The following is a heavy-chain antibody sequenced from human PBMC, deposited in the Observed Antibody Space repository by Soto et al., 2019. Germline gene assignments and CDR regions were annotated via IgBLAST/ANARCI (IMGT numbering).Heavy chain of an antibody. J-gene: IGHJ4*02. V-gene: IGHV3-30*03. CDR1: GFNFGVFG. CDR3: ALTRRSSLLEVAGPGFEY. CDR2: LSYEGSEE. Sequence: GGSLRLSCAASGFNFGVFGMHWVRQAPGKGLEWLSVLSYEGSEEYYADSVRGRFTISRDNSKNTLFLQMDSLRVDDTGVYYCALTRRSSLLEVAGPGFEYWGRGTLVTVSS. D-gene: IGHD6-19*01.